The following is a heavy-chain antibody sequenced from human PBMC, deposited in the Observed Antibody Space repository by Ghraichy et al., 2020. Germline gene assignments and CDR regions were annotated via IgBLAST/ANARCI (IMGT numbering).Heavy chain of an antibody. V-gene: IGHV1-69*13. J-gene: IGHJ5*02. D-gene: IGHD1-26*01. CDR1: GGTFSSYA. Sequence: SVKVSCKASGGTFSSYAISWVRQAPGQGLEWMGGIIPIFGTANYAQKFQGRVTITADESTSTAYMELSSLRSEDTAVYYCARDGGGELLERWFDPWGQGTLVTVSS. CDR3: ARDGGGELLERWFDP. CDR2: IIPIFGTA.